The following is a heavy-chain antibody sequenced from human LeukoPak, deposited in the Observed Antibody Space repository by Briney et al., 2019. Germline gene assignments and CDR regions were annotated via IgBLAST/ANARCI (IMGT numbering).Heavy chain of an antibody. J-gene: IGHJ6*03. V-gene: IGHV1-69*05. CDR1: GYTFTSYD. Sequence: SVKVSCKASGYTFTSYDINWVRQATGQGLEWMGGIIPIFGTANYAQKFQGRVTITTDESTSTAYMELSSLRSEDTAVYYCAGRRTTVVTPNYYYYYMDVWGKGTTVTVSS. D-gene: IGHD4-23*01. CDR3: AGRRTTVVTPNYYYYYMDV. CDR2: IIPIFGTA.